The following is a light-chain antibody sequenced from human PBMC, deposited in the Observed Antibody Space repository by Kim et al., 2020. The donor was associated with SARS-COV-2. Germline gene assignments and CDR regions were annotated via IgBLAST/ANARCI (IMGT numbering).Light chain of an antibody. J-gene: IGLJ3*02. CDR2: NDY. CDR3: ATWDVSLNGWV. Sequence: GQRVTISCSGSSSNVGLHFVNWYQQLPGTAPRVVIYNDYHRPSGVPDLFSGSRSGTSASLAISGLQSEDEADYYCATWDVSLNGWVFGGGTKLTVL. CDR1: SSNVGLHF. V-gene: IGLV1-44*01.